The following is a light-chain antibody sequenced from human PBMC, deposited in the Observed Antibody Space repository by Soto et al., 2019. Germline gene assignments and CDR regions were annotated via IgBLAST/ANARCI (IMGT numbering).Light chain of an antibody. CDR1: SSNIGGNT. CDR2: SHN. J-gene: IGLJ1*01. Sequence: QAVVTQPPSASGTPGQRVTISCSGSSSNIGGNTVNWYQHLPGAAPKLLIYSHNQRPSGVPERFSGSKSGTSASLAISGLQSEDEADYYCSAWDDSLIGPVFGTGTKLTVL. CDR3: SAWDDSLIGPV. V-gene: IGLV1-44*01.